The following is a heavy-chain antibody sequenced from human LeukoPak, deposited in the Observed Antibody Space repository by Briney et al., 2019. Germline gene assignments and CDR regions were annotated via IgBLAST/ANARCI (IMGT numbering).Heavy chain of an antibody. D-gene: IGHD1-26*01. Sequence: ASVKVSCKASGYTFTSYYMHWVRQAPGQGLEWMGIINPSGGSTSYAQRFQGRVTMTRDTSTSTVYMELSSLRSEDTAVYYCARGMYSGSYDVAFDIWGQGTMVTVSS. J-gene: IGHJ3*02. CDR1: GYTFTSYY. CDR2: INPSGGST. V-gene: IGHV1-46*01. CDR3: ARGMYSGSYDVAFDI.